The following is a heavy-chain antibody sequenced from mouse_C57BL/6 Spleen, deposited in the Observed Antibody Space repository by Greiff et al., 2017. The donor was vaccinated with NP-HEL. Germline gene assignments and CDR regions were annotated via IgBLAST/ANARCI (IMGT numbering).Heavy chain of an antibody. Sequence: EVQVVESGGDLVKPGGSLKLSCAASGFTFSSYGMSWVRQTPDKRLEWVATISSGGSYTYYPDSVKGRFTISRDNAKNTLYLQMSSLKSEDTAMYYCARKHYGSSYDWYFDVWGTGTTVTVSS. V-gene: IGHV5-6*01. CDR3: ARKHYGSSYDWYFDV. D-gene: IGHD1-1*01. CDR2: ISSGGSYT. J-gene: IGHJ1*03. CDR1: GFTFSSYG.